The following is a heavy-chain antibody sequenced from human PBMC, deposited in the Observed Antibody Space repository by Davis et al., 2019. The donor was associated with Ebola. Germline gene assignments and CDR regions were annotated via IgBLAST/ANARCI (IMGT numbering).Heavy chain of an antibody. CDR1: GYTFTSYY. CDR2: INPSGGST. J-gene: IGHJ6*02. V-gene: IGHV1-46*01. D-gene: IGHD5-18*01. Sequence: ASVKVSCKASGYTFTSYYMHWVRQAPGQGLEWMGIINPSGGSTSYAQKFQGRVTMTRDTSTSTVYMELSSLRSEDTAVYYCARAMVNLSAVQLWFEDYYYGMDVWGQGTTVTVSS. CDR3: ARAMVNLSAVQLWFEDYYYGMDV.